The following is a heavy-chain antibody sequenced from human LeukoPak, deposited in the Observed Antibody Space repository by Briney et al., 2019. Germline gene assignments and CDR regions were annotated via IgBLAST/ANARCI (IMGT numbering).Heavy chain of an antibody. CDR2: IRYDGSNK. CDR1: GFTFSSYG. Sequence: GGSQRLSCAASGFTFSSYGMHWVRQAPGKGLEWVAFIRYDGSNKYYADSVKGRFTISRDNSKNTLYLQMNSLRAEDTAVYYCAKDVDPTYYYMDVWGKGTTVTISS. CDR3: AKDVDPTYYYMDV. D-gene: IGHD5-12*01. V-gene: IGHV3-30*02. J-gene: IGHJ6*03.